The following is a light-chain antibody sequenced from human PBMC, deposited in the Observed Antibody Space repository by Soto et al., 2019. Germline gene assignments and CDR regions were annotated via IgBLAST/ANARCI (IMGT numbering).Light chain of an antibody. V-gene: IGKV3D-15*01. J-gene: IGKJ1*01. CDR2: DAS. Sequence: VMTQSPATLSVSPVEIATLSFRASQSVSSNVAWYQQKPGQAPRLLIYDASNRATGIPARFSGSGSGTDFTLTISDVQPEDFAVYYCHQRQSWPRTFGQGTKVDIK. CDR1: QSVSSN. CDR3: HQRQSWPRT.